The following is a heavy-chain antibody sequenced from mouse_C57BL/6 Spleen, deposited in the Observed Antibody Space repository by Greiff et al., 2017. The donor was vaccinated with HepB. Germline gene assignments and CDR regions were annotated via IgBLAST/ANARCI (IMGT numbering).Heavy chain of an antibody. V-gene: IGHV1-9*01. CDR1: GYTFTGYW. CDR2: ILPGSGST. D-gene: IGHD1-1*01. Sequence: QVQLQQSGAELMKPGASVKLSCKATGYTFTGYWIEWVKQRPGHGLEWIGEILPGSGSTNYNEKFKGKATFTADTSSNTAYMQLSSLTTEDSAIYYCARYFHYYGSSYLYAMDYWGQGTSVTVSS. CDR3: ARYFHYYGSSYLYAMDY. J-gene: IGHJ4*01.